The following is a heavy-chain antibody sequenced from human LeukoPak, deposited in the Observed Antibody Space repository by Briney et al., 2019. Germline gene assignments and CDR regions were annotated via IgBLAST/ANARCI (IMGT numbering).Heavy chain of an antibody. J-gene: IGHJ4*02. V-gene: IGHV4-39*07. CDR1: GGSVSSSSYY. CDR2: IYYSGST. CDR3: ARDRFYGGAVAPIDY. Sequence: PSETLSLTCTVSGGSVSSSSYYWGWIRQPPGKGLEWIGSIYYSGSTYYNPSLKSRVTISVDTSKNQFSLKLSSVTAADTAVYYCARDRFYGGAVAPIDYWGQGTLVTVSS. D-gene: IGHD4/OR15-4a*01.